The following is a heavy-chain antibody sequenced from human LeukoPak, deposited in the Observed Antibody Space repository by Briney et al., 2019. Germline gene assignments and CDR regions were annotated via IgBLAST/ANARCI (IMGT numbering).Heavy chain of an antibody. CDR3: AKEYDSSGYFDY. CDR1: GFTFSTYA. Sequence: GGSLRLSCAASGFTFSTYAMSWVRQAPGKGLEWVSTVSTSGGSTYYADSVKGRFTISRDNSKNTLYLQMNSLRAEDTAVYYCAKEYDSSGYFDYWGQGTLVTVSP. CDR2: VSTSGGST. D-gene: IGHD3-22*01. V-gene: IGHV3-23*01. J-gene: IGHJ4*02.